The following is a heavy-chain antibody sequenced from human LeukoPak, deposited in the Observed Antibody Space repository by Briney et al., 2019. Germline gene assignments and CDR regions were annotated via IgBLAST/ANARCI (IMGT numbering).Heavy chain of an antibody. V-gene: IGHV3-30*18. CDR2: ISYDGSNK. D-gene: IGHD3/OR15-3a*01. J-gene: IGHJ3*02. Sequence: PGGSLRLSCAASGLTFSSYGMHWVRQAPGKGLEWVAVISYDGSNKYYADSVKGRFTISRDNSKNTLYLQMNSLRAEDTAVYYCAKDRIQWTHDAFDIWGQGTMVTVSS. CDR3: AKDRIQWTHDAFDI. CDR1: GLTFSSYG.